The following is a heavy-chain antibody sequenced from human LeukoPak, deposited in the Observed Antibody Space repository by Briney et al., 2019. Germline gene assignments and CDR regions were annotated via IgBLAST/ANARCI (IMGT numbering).Heavy chain of an antibody. V-gene: IGHV4-31*03. Sequence: KPSETLSLTCTVSGGSIRSDIYYWSWIRQHPGKGLEWIGYIHHSGSTFHNPSLKSRITISVDTSKYQFSLRLRSVTAADTAVYYCGSLATPGLYFDYWGLGTLVTVSS. CDR1: GGSIRSDIYY. CDR2: IHHSGST. D-gene: IGHD6-6*01. CDR3: GSLATPGLYFDY. J-gene: IGHJ4*02.